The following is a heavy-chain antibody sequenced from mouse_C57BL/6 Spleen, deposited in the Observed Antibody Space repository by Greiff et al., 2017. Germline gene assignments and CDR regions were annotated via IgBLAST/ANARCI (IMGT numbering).Heavy chain of an antibody. Sequence: EVMLVESGGDLVKPGGSLKLSCAASGFTFSSYGMSWVRQTPDKRLEWVATISSGGSYTYYPDSVKGRFTISRDNAKNTLYLQMSSLKSEDTAMYYCARQGGSRFFDYWGQGTTLTVSS. CDR2: ISSGGSYT. D-gene: IGHD1-1*01. CDR1: GFTFSSYG. V-gene: IGHV5-6*01. CDR3: ARQGGSRFFDY. J-gene: IGHJ2*01.